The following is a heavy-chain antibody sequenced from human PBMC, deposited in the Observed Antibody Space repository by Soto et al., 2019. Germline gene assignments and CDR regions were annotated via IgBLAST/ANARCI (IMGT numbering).Heavy chain of an antibody. V-gene: IGHV4-30-2*01. CDR3: ARDRHISGWYGWFDP. D-gene: IGHD6-19*01. CDR1: GGSISSGGYS. J-gene: IGHJ5*02. Sequence: PSETLSLTCAVSGGSISSGGYSWSWIRQPPGKGLEWFGYIYHSGSTYYNPSLKSRVTISVDRSKNQFSLKLSSVTAADTAVYYCARDRHISGWYGWFDPWGQGTLVTVSS. CDR2: IYHSGST.